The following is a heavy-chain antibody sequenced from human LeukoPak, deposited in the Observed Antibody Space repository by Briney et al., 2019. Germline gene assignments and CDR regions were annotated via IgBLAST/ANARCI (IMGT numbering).Heavy chain of an antibody. D-gene: IGHD2-15*01. V-gene: IGHV4-59*01. CDR1: GGSISSYY. CDR3: ARGGWSLDY. CDR2: IYYTGST. Sequence: SGTLSLTCIVSGGSISSYYWSWIRQPPGKGLEWIGYIYYTGSTNYNPSLKSRVTISVDTSKNHFSLKLTSVTAADTAVYYCARGGWSLDYWGQGMLVTVSS. J-gene: IGHJ4*02.